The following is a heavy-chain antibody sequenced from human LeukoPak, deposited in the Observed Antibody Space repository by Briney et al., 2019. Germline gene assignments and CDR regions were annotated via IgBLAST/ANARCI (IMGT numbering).Heavy chain of an antibody. CDR1: TFTFNSYA. J-gene: IGHJ4*02. V-gene: IGHV3-23*01. Sequence: GGSLRLSCAASTFTFNSYAMSWVRQAPGKGLEWVSAISGSGGTTYYADSVKGRFTVSRDNSKNTVYLGMNSLRAEDTAVYYCARIVGVAEQIHDYWGQGTLVTVSS. CDR3: ARIVGVAEQIHDY. CDR2: ISGSGGTT. D-gene: IGHD2-21*01.